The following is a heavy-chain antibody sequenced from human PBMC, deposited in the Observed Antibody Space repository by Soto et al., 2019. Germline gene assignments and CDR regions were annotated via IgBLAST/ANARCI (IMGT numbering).Heavy chain of an antibody. V-gene: IGHV3-30-3*01. CDR1: GFTFSSYA. D-gene: IGHD1-26*01. J-gene: IGHJ4*02. CDR2: ISYDGSNK. Sequence: PGGSLRLSCAASGFTFSSYAMHWVRQAPGKGLEWVAVISYDGSNKYYADSVKGRFTISRDNSKNTLYLQMNSLRAEGTAVYYCASRIVEPLHWGQGTLVTVSS. CDR3: ASRIVEPLH.